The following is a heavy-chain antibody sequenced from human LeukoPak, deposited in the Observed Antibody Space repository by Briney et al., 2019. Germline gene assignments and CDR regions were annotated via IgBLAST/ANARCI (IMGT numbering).Heavy chain of an antibody. CDR2: IWYDGSNK. CDR3: ARDHRYCSSTSCQTRAPEFDY. V-gene: IGHV3-33*01. J-gene: IGHJ4*02. D-gene: IGHD2-2*01. CDR1: GFTFSSYG. Sequence: PGRSLRLSCAASGFTFSSYGMHWVRQAPGKGLEWVAFIWYDGSNKYYADSVKGRFTISRDNSKNTLYLQMNSLRAEDTAVYYCARDHRYCSSTSCQTRAPEFDYWGQGTLVTVSS.